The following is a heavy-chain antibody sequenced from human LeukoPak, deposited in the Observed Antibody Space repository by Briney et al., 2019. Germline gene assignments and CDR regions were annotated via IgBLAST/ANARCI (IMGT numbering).Heavy chain of an antibody. CDR3: ARDLGWGGSLAPTNYYYYYMDV. J-gene: IGHJ6*03. CDR2: IYTSGSA. Sequence: SETLSLTCTVSGGSISSYYWSWIRQPAGKGLEWIGRIYTSGSANYNPSLKSRVTMSVDTSKNQFSLKLSSVTAADTAVYYCARDLGWGGSLAPTNYYYYYMDVWGKGTTVTVSS. CDR1: GGSISSYY. V-gene: IGHV4-4*07. D-gene: IGHD3-16*01.